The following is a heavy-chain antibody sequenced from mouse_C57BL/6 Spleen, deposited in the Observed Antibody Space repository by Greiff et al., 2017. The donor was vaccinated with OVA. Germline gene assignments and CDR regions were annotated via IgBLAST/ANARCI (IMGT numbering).Heavy chain of an antibody. CDR2: IYPGDGDT. V-gene: IGHV1-80*01. CDR1: GYAFSSYW. J-gene: IGHJ1*03. D-gene: IGHD1-1*01. Sequence: QVQLKQSGAELVKPGASVKISCKASGYAFSSYWMNWVKQRPGQGLEWIGQIYPGDGDTNYNGKFKGKATLTADKSSSTAYMQLSSLTSEDSAVYFCARYYYGSSPWYFDVWGTGTTVTVSS. CDR3: ARYYYGSSPWYFDV.